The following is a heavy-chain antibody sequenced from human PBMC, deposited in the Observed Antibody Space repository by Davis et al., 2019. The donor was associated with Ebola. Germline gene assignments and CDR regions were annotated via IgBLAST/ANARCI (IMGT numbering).Heavy chain of an antibody. V-gene: IGHV3-30*03. CDR1: GFTFSSYG. Sequence: GGSLRLSCAASGFTFSSYGMHWVRQAPGKGLEWVAVISYDGSNKYYADSVKGRFTISRDNAKNSLYLQMNSLRAEDTAVYYCARDWIAVAVAATYGMDVWGKGTTVTVSS. CDR3: ARDWIAVAVAATYGMDV. D-gene: IGHD6-19*01. CDR2: ISYDGSNK. J-gene: IGHJ6*04.